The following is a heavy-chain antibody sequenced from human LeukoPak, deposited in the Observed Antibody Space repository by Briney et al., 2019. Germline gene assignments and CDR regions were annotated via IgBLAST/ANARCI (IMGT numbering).Heavy chain of an antibody. CDR1: GGSISSSSYY. V-gene: IGHV4-39*01. Sequence: SGTLSLTCTVSGGSISSSSYYWGWIRQPPGKGLECIGSIYYSGKTYYNPSLKSRVTISVDTSKNQFSLKLSSVTATDTAVYYCARSRIDAFDIWGQGTMVTVSS. CDR3: ARSRIDAFDI. J-gene: IGHJ3*02. CDR2: IYYSGKT.